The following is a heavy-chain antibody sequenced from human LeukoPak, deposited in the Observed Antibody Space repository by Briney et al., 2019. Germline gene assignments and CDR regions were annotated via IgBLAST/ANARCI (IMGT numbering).Heavy chain of an antibody. CDR2: ISSSGSTI. Sequence: GGSLRLSCAASGFTFSSYEMNWVRQAPGKGLEWVSYISSSGSTIYYADSVKGRFTISRDNAKNSLYLQMNSLRAEDTAVYYCAREDVEMATTFDYWGQGTLVTVSS. V-gene: IGHV3-48*03. D-gene: IGHD5-24*01. J-gene: IGHJ4*02. CDR1: GFTFSSYE. CDR3: AREDVEMATTFDY.